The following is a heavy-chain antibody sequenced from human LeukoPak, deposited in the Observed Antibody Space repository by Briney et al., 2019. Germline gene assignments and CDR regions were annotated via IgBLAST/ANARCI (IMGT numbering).Heavy chain of an antibody. Sequence: ASVKVSCKPSGYTFTSYYMHWVRQAPGQGLEWMGIVNPSGGSTSYAQKFQGRVTMTRDTSTSTVYMELSSLRSEDTAVYYCARGSYGSGSYLVKDGDYWGQGTLVTVSS. CDR3: ARGSYGSGSYLVKDGDY. D-gene: IGHD3-10*01. CDR2: VNPSGGST. J-gene: IGHJ4*02. V-gene: IGHV1-46*01. CDR1: GYTFTSYY.